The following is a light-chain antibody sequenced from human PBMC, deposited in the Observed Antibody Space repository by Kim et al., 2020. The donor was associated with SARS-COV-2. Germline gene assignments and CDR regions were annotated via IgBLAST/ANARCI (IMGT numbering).Light chain of an antibody. CDR2: GKE. J-gene: IGLJ3*02. CDR1: SLRRYY. Sequence: SSALTQDPAVSVALGQTVRITCQGDSLRRYYATWYQQKPGQAPKVVIYGKENRPSGVPDRFSGSSSGNTASLTITGTQAGGEADYYCNSRDSTDSVVFGG. CDR3: NSRDSTDSVV. V-gene: IGLV3-19*01.